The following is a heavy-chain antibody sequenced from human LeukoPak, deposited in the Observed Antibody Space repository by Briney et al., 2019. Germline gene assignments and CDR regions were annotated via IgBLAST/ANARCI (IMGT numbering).Heavy chain of an antibody. CDR2: IIPIFGTA. CDR3: ARGPIVVVPAAISVWWFDP. V-gene: IGHV1-69*01. Sequence: GSSVKVSCKASGGTFSSYAISWVRQAPGQGLEWMGGIIPIFGTANYAQKFQGRVTITADESTSTAYMELSSLRSEDTAVYYCARGPIVVVPAAISVWWFDPWGQGTLVTVSS. J-gene: IGHJ5*02. D-gene: IGHD2-2*01. CDR1: GGTFSSYA.